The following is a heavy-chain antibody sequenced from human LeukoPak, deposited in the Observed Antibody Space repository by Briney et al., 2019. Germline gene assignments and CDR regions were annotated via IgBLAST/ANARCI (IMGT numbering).Heavy chain of an antibody. D-gene: IGHD2-2*01. CDR1: GFTFDVYA. Sequence: GGSLRLSCAASGFTFDVYAMHWVRQAPGKGLEWVSGISWNSGRIDYADSVKGRFTISRDNAKNSLYLQMNSLRAEDTAVYYCARDTKRYCSSTSCYLDYWGQGTLVTVSS. CDR2: ISWNSGRI. V-gene: IGHV3-9*01. J-gene: IGHJ4*02. CDR3: ARDTKRYCSSTSCYLDY.